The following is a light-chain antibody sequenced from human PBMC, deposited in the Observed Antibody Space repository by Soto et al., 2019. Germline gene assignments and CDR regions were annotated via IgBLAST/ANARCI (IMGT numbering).Light chain of an antibody. Sequence: EIVLTQSPGTLSLSPGERATLSCRASQSVNSFLAWFQQKPGQAPRLLIYGASNRATGIPDRFSGSGSETDFTLTITSLEPEDFAVYYCHHYVGSPWTFGQGTKVENK. CDR1: QSVNSF. CDR3: HHYVGSPWT. V-gene: IGKV3-20*01. CDR2: GAS. J-gene: IGKJ1*01.